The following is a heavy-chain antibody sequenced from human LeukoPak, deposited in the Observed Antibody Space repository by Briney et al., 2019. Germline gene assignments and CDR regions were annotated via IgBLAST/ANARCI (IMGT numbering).Heavy chain of an antibody. CDR2: ISGSGGST. D-gene: IGHD3-22*01. J-gene: IGHJ4*02. Sequence: GGSLRLPCAASGFTFSSYAMSWVRQAPGKGLEWVSAISGSGGSTYYADSVKGRFTISRDNSKNTLYLQMNSLRAEDTAVYYCVRGTMIVVVINPPFDYWGQGTLVTVSS. V-gene: IGHV3-23*01. CDR1: GFTFSSYA. CDR3: VRGTMIVVVINPPFDY.